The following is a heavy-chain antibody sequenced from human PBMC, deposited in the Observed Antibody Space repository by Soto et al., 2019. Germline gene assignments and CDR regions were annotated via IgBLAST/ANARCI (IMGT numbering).Heavy chain of an antibody. Sequence: GESLKISCKASGYSFTNYWIGWVRQMPGKGLEWMGIINPADSDTRYSPSFQGQVTVSVDKSISTAYLQRGSLKASDTAMYYCVRPDSTGYYTHWGQGTSVTVSS. CDR1: GYSFTNYW. J-gene: IGHJ4*02. D-gene: IGHD3-22*01. V-gene: IGHV5-51*01. CDR3: VRPDSTGYYTH. CDR2: INPADSDT.